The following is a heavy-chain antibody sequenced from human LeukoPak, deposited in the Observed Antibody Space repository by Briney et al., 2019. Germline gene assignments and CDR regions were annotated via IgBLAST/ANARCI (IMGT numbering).Heavy chain of an antibody. CDR2: IYYSGST. CDR3: ARRYCSGGSCYSDNWFDP. Sequence: PSDTLSLTCTVSGGSISSISYYWGWIRPPTGKGLEWIGSIYYSGSTYYNPSLKSRVTISVDTSKNQFSLKLSSVTAADTAVYYCARRYCSGGSCYSDNWFDPWGQGTLVTVSS. V-gene: IGHV4-39*01. D-gene: IGHD2-15*01. CDR1: GGSISSISYY. J-gene: IGHJ5*02.